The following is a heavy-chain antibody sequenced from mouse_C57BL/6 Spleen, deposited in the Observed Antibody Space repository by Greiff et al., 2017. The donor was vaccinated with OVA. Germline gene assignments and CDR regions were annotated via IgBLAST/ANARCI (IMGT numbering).Heavy chain of an antibody. D-gene: IGHD2-1*01. CDR3: ARSIYYGSYVAMDY. CDR1: GYTFPSHW. CDR2: IYSGSGST. Sequence: QVQPQQSGAELVKPGALVKTFRKASGYTFPSHWITWVKQRPGQGPEWVGDIYSGSGSTNYNEKFKSKATLTVDTSANTAYMQLSSLTSEDSADYYCARSIYYGSYVAMDYWGQGTSVTVSS. V-gene: IGHV1-55*01. J-gene: IGHJ4*01.